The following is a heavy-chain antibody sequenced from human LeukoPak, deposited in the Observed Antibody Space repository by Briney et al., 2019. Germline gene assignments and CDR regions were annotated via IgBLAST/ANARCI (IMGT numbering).Heavy chain of an antibody. J-gene: IGHJ4*02. CDR1: GYTFTGYY. Sequence: ASVKVSCKASGYTFTGYYMHWVRQAPGQGLEWMGWINPNSGGTNYAQKFQGRVTMTRDTSISTAYMELSRLRSDDTAVYYCARGASSSWYDYFDYWGQGTLVTVSS. V-gene: IGHV1-2*02. CDR3: ARGASSSWYDYFDY. D-gene: IGHD6-13*01. CDR2: INPNSGGT.